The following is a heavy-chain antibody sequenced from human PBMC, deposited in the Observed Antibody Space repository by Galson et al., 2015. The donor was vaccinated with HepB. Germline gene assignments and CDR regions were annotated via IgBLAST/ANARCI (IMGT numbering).Heavy chain of an antibody. CDR3: AKDRAAARRPFDY. J-gene: IGHJ4*02. V-gene: IGHV3-23*01. CDR1: GFTFSSYA. Sequence: SLRLSCAASGFTFSSYAMSWVRQAPGKGLEWVSAISGSGGSTYYADSVKGRFTISRDNSKNTLYLQMNSLRAEDTAVYYCAKDRAAARRPFDYWGQGTLVTVSS. D-gene: IGHD6-13*01. CDR2: ISGSGGST.